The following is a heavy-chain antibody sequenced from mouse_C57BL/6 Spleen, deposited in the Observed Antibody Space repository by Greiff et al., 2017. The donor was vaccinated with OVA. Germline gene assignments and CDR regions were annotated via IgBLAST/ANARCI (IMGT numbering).Heavy chain of an antibody. D-gene: IGHD1-1*01. CDR1: GFNIKDYY. Sequence: VQLQQSGAELVKPGASVKLSCTASGFNIKDYYMHWVKQRTEQGLEWIGRIDPEDGETKYAPTFQGKAPITADTSSNPANLQLSSLTSEDTAVYYCARDDGSSPAWFAYWGQGTLVTVSA. CDR2: IDPEDGET. CDR3: ARDDGSSPAWFAY. V-gene: IGHV14-2*01. J-gene: IGHJ3*01.